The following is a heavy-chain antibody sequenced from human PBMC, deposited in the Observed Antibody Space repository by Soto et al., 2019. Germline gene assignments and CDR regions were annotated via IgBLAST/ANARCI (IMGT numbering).Heavy chain of an antibody. CDR1: GGSFSGYY. D-gene: IGHD1-26*01. Sequence: SETLSLTCAVYGGSFSGYYWSWIRQPPGKGLEWIGEINHSGSTYYNPSLKSRVTISLYTSSDQFSLELSSVTAADTAVYYCARGLFSESSYSGGWYYFDNWSQGSLVTVSS. CDR3: ARGLFSESSYSGGWYYFDN. CDR2: INHSGST. J-gene: IGHJ4*02. V-gene: IGHV4-34*01.